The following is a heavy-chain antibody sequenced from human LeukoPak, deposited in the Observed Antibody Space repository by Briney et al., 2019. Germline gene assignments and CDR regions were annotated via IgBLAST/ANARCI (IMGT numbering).Heavy chain of an antibody. D-gene: IGHD3-22*01. CDR1: GFTFSGSA. CDR2: IRSKANSYAT. Sequence: GRSLRLSCAASGFTFSGSAMHWVRQASGKGLEWVGRIRSKANSYATAYAASEKGRFTISRDESKNMAYLQMNSLKTEDTAVYYCTREVVIFYYYYMDVWGKGTTVTVSS. J-gene: IGHJ6*03. V-gene: IGHV3-73*01. CDR3: TREVVIFYYYYMDV.